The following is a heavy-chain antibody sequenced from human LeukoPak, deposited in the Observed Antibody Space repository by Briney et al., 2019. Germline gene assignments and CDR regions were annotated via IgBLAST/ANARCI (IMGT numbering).Heavy chain of an antibody. CDR3: ARHFGSPYYYYYMDV. CDR1: GFTFSSYA. D-gene: IGHD2-15*01. CDR2: ISSSSSTI. J-gene: IGHJ6*03. Sequence: GGSLRLSCAASGFTFSSYAMSWVRQAPGKGLEWVSYISSSSSTIYYADSVKGRFTISRDNAKNSLYLQMNSLRAEDTAVYYCARHFGSPYYYYYMDVWGKGTTVTVSS. V-gene: IGHV3-48*01.